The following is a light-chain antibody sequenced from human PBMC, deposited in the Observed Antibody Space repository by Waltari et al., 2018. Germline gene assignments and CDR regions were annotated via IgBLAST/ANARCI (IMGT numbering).Light chain of an antibody. CDR3: SSYAGSSKGV. CDR1: SSDVGNYTL. J-gene: IGLJ2*01. Sequence: QSALPQPASVSGSPGQSITTSCTGTSSDVGNYTLVSWYQQHPGKAPKLMIYAVSKRPSGVSDRFSGSKSGDMASLTISGLQPEDEAEYFCSSYAGSSKGVFGGGTKVTVL. V-gene: IGLV2-23*02. CDR2: AVS.